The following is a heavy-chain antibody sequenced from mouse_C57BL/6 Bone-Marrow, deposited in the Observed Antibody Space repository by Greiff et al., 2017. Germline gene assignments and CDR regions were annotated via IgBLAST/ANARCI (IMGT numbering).Heavy chain of an antibody. J-gene: IGHJ1*03. CDR3: AGFYYYGSRDWYFDV. Sequence: EVKLMESGGGLVQPGGSMKLSCVASGFTFSNYWMNWVRQSPEKGLEWVAQIRLKSDNYATHYAESVKGRFTISRDDSKSSVYLQMNNLSAGDTEIYYCAGFYYYGSRDWYFDVWGTGTTVTVSS. V-gene: IGHV6-3*01. CDR2: IRLKSDNYAT. D-gene: IGHD1-1*01. CDR1: GFTFSNYW.